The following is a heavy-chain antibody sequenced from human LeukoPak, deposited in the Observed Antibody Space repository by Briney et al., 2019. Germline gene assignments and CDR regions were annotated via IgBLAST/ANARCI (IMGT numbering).Heavy chain of an antibody. J-gene: IGHJ5*02. CDR3: ARGSPRLYSSSSGGNWFDP. V-gene: IGHV4-61*02. Sequence: SQTLSLTCTVSGGSISCGTYYWSWIRQPAGKGLEWIGRIYTSGSTNYNPSLKSRVTISVDTSKNQFSLKLSSVTAADTAVYYCARGSPRLYSSSSGGNWFDPWGQGTLVTVSS. CDR2: IYTSGST. D-gene: IGHD6-6*01. CDR1: GGSISCGTYY.